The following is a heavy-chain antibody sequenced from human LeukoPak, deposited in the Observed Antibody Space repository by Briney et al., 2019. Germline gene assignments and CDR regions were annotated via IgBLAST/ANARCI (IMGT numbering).Heavy chain of an antibody. Sequence: ATVKVSCKASGYTFTSYGISWVRQAPGQGLEWMGWISAYNGNTNYAQKLQGRVTMTTDTSTSTAYMELRSLRSEDTAVYYCATVPYGSGSYGMYYWGQGTLVTVSS. J-gene: IGHJ4*02. CDR3: ATVPYGSGSYGMYY. D-gene: IGHD3-10*01. CDR1: GYTFTSYG. V-gene: IGHV1-18*01. CDR2: ISAYNGNT.